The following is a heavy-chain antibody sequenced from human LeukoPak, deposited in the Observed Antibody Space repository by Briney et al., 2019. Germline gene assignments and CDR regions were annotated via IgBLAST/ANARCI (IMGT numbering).Heavy chain of an antibody. CDR2: INHSGST. J-gene: IGHJ5*02. D-gene: IGHD5-18*01. CDR3: ARHGYSYGPGRGNWFDP. CDR1: GGSFSGYY. Sequence: SETLSLACAVYGGSFSGYYWSWIRQPPGKGLEWIGEINHSGSTNYNPSLKSRVTISVDTSKNQFSLKLSSVTAADTAVYYCARHGYSYGPGRGNWFDPWGQGTLVTVSS. V-gene: IGHV4-34*01.